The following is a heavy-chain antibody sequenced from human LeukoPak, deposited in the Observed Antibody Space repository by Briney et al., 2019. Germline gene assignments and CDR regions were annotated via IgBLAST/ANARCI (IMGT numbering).Heavy chain of an antibody. J-gene: IGHJ4*02. CDR2: INHSGST. V-gene: IGHV4-34*01. D-gene: IGHD3-3*01. CDR3: ARASDYDFWSGYPHYFDY. Sequence: KPSETLSLTCAVYGGSFSGYYWSWIRQPPGKGLEWIGEINHSGSTNYNPSLKSRVTISVDTSKNQFSLKLSSVTAADTAVYYCARASDYDFWSGYPHYFDYWGRGTLVTVSS. CDR1: GGSFSGYY.